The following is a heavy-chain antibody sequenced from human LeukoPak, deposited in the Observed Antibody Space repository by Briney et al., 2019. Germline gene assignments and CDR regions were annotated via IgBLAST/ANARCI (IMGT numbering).Heavy chain of an antibody. D-gene: IGHD2-21*01. CDR2: ISYDGSNK. CDR3: ASPPAYCGGDCYGAFDI. Sequence: GGSLRLSCAASGFTFSNYGMHWVRQAPGKGLEWVAVISYDGSNKYYADSVKGRFTISRDNSKNTLYLQMNSLRAEDTAVYYCASPPAYCGGDCYGAFDIWGQGTMVTVSS. V-gene: IGHV3-30*19. CDR1: GFTFSNYG. J-gene: IGHJ3*02.